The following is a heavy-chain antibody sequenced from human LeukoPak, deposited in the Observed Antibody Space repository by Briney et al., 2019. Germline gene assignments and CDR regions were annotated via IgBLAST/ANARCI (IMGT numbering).Heavy chain of an antibody. J-gene: IGHJ5*02. CDR3: ARDPAAAGSVWLDP. CDR2: ITTRSIYI. V-gene: IGHV3-21*01. D-gene: IGHD6-13*01. Sequence: GRSLRLSCPAPGFTFSSYSMNWVRQAPGKGLERVSSITTRSIYIYYADSVKGRFTISRDDAKSSLYLQMSSLRAEDTALYYCARDPAAAGSVWLDPWGQGILVTVSS. CDR1: GFTFSSYS.